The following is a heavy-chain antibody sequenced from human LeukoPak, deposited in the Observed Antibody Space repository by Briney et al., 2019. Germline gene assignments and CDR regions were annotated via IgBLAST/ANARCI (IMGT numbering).Heavy chain of an antibody. J-gene: IGHJ3*02. V-gene: IGHV3-21*01. Sequence: GGSLRLSCAASGFTFSSYSMNWVRQAPGKGLEWVSSISSSSSYIYYADSVKGRFTISRDNAKNSLYLQMNSLRAEDTAVYYCARAQEEIDAFDIWGQGTMVTVSS. D-gene: IGHD5-24*01. CDR1: GFTFSSYS. CDR3: ARAQEEIDAFDI. CDR2: ISSSSSYI.